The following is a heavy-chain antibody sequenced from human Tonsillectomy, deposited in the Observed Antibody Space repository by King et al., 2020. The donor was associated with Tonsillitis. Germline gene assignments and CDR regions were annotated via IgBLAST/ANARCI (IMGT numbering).Heavy chain of an antibody. V-gene: IGHV1-2*04. CDR2: INPNSGGT. Sequence: QLVQSGAEVKKPGASVKVSCKASGYTFTGYYMHWVRQAPGQGLEWMGWINPNSGGTNYAQKFQGWVTMTRDTSISTAYMELSRLRSDDTAVYYCAREGSSRFSGAHYGMDVWGQGTTVTVSS. CDR3: AREGSSRFSGAHYGMDV. CDR1: GYTFTGYY. J-gene: IGHJ6*02. D-gene: IGHD6-13*01.